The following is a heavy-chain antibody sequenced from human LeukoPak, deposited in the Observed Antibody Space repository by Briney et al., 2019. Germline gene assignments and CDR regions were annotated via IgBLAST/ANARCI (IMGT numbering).Heavy chain of an antibody. Sequence: PGGSLRLSCAASGFTFSSYEMNWVRQAPGKGLEWVSYISSSGSTIYYADSVKGRFTIYRDNAKNSLYLQMNSLRAEDTAVYYCARDLREYDYVWGSYRFYYYYYGMDVWGQGTTVTVSS. CDR2: ISSSGSTI. D-gene: IGHD3-16*02. CDR1: GFTFSSYE. CDR3: ARDLREYDYVWGSYRFYYYYYGMDV. V-gene: IGHV3-48*03. J-gene: IGHJ6*02.